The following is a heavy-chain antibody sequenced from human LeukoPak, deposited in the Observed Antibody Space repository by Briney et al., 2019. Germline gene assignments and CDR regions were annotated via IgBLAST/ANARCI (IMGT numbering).Heavy chain of an antibody. CDR1: GFTFSSYA. V-gene: IGHV3-30-3*01. CDR2: ISYDGSNK. Sequence: GRSLRLSCAASGFTFSSYAMHWVRQAPGKGLEWVAVISYDGSNKYYADSVKGRFTISRDNSKSTLYLQMNSLRAEDTAVYYCARDRGVAGNAEYFQHWGQGTLVTVSS. J-gene: IGHJ1*01. CDR3: ARDRGVAGNAEYFQH. D-gene: IGHD6-19*01.